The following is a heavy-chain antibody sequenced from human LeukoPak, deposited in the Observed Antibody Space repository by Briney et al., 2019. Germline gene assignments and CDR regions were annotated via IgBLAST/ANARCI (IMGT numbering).Heavy chain of an antibody. V-gene: IGHV4-30-4*08. D-gene: IGHD3-3*01. CDR2: IYYSGST. Sequence: KASQTLSLTCTVSGGSISSGDYYWSWIRQPPGKGLEWIGYIYYSGSTYYNPSLKSRVTISVDTSKNQFPLKLSSVTAADTAVYYCARAPIGVVTFFDYWGQGTLVTVSS. CDR3: ARAPIGVVTFFDY. CDR1: GGSISSGDYY. J-gene: IGHJ4*02.